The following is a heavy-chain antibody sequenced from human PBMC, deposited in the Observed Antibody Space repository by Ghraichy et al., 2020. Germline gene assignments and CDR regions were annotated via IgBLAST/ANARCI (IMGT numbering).Heavy chain of an antibody. Sequence: GGSLRLSCAASGFPFSSYAMSWVRQAPGKGLEWVSAISGSGGSTYYADSVKGRFTISRDNSKNTLYLQMNSLRAEDTAVYYCAKARVGLRDFDYWGQGTLVTVSS. J-gene: IGHJ4*02. CDR1: GFPFSSYA. D-gene: IGHD1-26*01. CDR2: ISGSGGST. V-gene: IGHV3-23*01. CDR3: AKARVGLRDFDY.